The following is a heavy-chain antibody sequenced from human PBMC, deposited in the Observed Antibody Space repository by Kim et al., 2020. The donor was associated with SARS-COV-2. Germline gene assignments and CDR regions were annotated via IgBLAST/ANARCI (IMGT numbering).Heavy chain of an antibody. V-gene: IGHV3-21*01. D-gene: IGHD5-12*01. J-gene: IGHJ5*02. Sequence: GGSLRLSCAASGFTFSSYSMNWVRQAPGKGLEWVSSISSSSSYIYYADSVKGRFTISRDNAKNSLYLQMNSLRAEDTAVYYCARDGEVELVATRDWFDPWGQGTLVTVSS. CDR2: ISSSSSYI. CDR1: GFTFSSYS. CDR3: ARDGEVELVATRDWFDP.